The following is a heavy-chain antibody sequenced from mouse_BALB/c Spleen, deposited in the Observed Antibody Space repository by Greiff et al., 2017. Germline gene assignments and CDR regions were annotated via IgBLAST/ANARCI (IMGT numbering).Heavy chain of an antibody. CDR2: ISSGSSTI. CDR3: ARGLRRMDY. V-gene: IGHV5-17*02. J-gene: IGHJ4*01. D-gene: IGHD2-4*01. Sequence: EVMLVESGGGLVQPGGSRKLSCAASGFTFSSFGMHWVRQAPEKGLEWVAYISSGSSTIYYADTVKGRFTISRDNPKNTLFLQMTSLRSEDTAMYDCARGLRRMDYWGQGTSVTVSS. CDR1: GFTFSSFG.